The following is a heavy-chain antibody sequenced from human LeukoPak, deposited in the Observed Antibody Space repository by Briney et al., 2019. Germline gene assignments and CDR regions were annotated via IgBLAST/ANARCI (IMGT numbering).Heavy chain of an antibody. CDR1: GSTFSSYA. Sequence: SVKVSCKASGSTFSSYAISWVRQAPGQGLEWMGGIIPIFGTANYAQKFQGRVTITADESTSTAYMELSSLRSEDTAVYYCAREHSSSWDQFDYWGQGTLVTVSS. J-gene: IGHJ4*02. CDR3: AREHSSSWDQFDY. D-gene: IGHD6-13*01. V-gene: IGHV1-69*01. CDR2: IIPIFGTA.